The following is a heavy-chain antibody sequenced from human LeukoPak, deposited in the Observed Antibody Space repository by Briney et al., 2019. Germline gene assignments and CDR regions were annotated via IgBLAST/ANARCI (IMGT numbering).Heavy chain of an antibody. CDR2: IYYSGST. J-gene: IGHJ6*02. CDR1: GGSISSGGYY. Sequence: PSETLSLTCTVSGGSISSGGYYWSWIRQHTGKGLEWSGYIYYSGSTYYNPSLKSRVTISVDTSKNQFSLKLSSVTAADTAVYYCASSIPPGSSWYYYYYGMDVWGQGTTVTVSS. CDR3: ASSIPPGSSWYYYYYGMDV. D-gene: IGHD6-13*01. V-gene: IGHV4-31*03.